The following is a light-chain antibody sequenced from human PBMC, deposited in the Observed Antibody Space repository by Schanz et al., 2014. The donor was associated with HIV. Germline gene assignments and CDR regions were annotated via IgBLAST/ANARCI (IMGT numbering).Light chain of an antibody. V-gene: IGLV1-40*01. J-gene: IGLJ7*01. CDR3: AAWDVLLNGPV. CDR1: SSNIEADYD. Sequence: QSVLTQPPSVSGAPGQRVTISCTGSSSNIEADYDIHWYQHLPGAAPKLLIHGNTNRPSGVPARFSASKSGTSASLVITGLQAEDEGDYYCAAWDVLLNGPVFGGGTQLTVL. CDR2: GNT.